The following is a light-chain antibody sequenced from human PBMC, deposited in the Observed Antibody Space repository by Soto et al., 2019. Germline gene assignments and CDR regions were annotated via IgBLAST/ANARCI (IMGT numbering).Light chain of an antibody. J-gene: IGKJ4*01. CDR1: QRVAKF. V-gene: IGKV3-11*01. CDR2: DAS. Sequence: EIVLTQSPDTLSLSPGERATLFYRASQRVAKFLAWYQQKGGQAPRLLIFDASTRATDVPGRFNGSGSGTAFTLTISSLEPEDSAVYYCQQRTNWPLTFGGGTKVEVK. CDR3: QQRTNWPLT.